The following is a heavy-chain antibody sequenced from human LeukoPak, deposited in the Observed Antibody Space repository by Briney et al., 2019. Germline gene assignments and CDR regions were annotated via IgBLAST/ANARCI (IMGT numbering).Heavy chain of an antibody. CDR3: ARVTFGLERRYDGKYFDY. V-gene: IGHV1-2*06. CDR2: INPNSGGT. Sequence: ASVKVSCKASGYTFTGYYMHLVRQAPGQGLEWMGRINPNSGGTNYAQKLQGRVTMTTDTSTSTAYMELRSLRSDDTAVYYCARVTFGLERRYDGKYFDYWGQGTLVTVSS. CDR1: GYTFTGYY. D-gene: IGHD1-1*01. J-gene: IGHJ4*02.